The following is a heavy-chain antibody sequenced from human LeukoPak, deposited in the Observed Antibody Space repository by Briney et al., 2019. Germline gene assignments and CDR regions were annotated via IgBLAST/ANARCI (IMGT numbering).Heavy chain of an antibody. J-gene: IGHJ4*02. CDR3: ARVAAAGIFSGVMTDY. CDR2: ISYDGSNK. CDR1: GFTFSSYG. V-gene: IGHV3-30*03. D-gene: IGHD6-13*01. Sequence: PGGSLRLSCAASGFTFSSYGMHWVRQAPGKGLEWVAVISYDGSNKYYADSVKGRFTISRDNSKNTLYLQMNSLRAEDTAVYYCARVAAAGIFSGVMTDYWGQGTLVTVSS.